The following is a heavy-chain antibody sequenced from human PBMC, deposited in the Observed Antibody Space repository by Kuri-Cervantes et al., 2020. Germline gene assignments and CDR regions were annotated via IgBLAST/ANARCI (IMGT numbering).Heavy chain of an antibody. D-gene: IGHD3-10*01. CDR3: ARDGNYYGSGSYFFDY. V-gene: IGHV3-21*01. CDR2: ISSSSSYI. CDR1: GFTFSNAW. J-gene: IGHJ4*02. Sequence: GESLKISCAASGFTFSNAWMSWVRQAPGKGLEWVSSISSSSSYIYYADSVKGRFTISRDNAKNSLYLQMNSLRAEDTAVYYCARDGNYYGSGSYFFDYWGQGTLVTVSS.